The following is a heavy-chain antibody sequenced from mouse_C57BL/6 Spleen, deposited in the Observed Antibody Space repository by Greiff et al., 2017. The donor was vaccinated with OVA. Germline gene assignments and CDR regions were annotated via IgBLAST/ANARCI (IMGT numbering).Heavy chain of an antibody. CDR2: ISYDGSN. V-gene: IGHV3-6*01. J-gene: IGHJ2*01. Sequence: EVQRVESGPGLVKPSQSLSLTCSVPGYSITSGYYWNWIRQFPGNKLEWMGYISYDGSNNYNPSLKNRISITRDTSKNQFFLKLNSVTTEDTATCYCAREGNYFDYWGQGTTLTVSS. CDR1: GYSITSGYY. CDR3: AREGNYFDY.